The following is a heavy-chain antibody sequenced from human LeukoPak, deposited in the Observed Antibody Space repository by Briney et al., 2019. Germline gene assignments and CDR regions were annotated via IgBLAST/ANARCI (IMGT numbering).Heavy chain of an antibody. CDR1: GYTFTGYY. J-gene: IGHJ3*02. CDR3: ARVLIKDDAFDI. CDR2: INPNSGGT. D-gene: IGHD2/OR15-2a*01. Sequence: ASVTVSCKGSGYTFTGYYMHWVRQPPGQGLEWVGWINPNSGGTNYAQKFHGRVTMTRDTSISTAYMELSRLRSDDTAVYYCARVLIKDDAFDIWGQGTMVTVSS. V-gene: IGHV1-2*02.